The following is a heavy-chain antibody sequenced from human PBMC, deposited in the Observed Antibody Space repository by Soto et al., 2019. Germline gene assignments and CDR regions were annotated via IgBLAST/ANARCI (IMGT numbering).Heavy chain of an antibody. CDR2: IIPFIGTA. V-gene: IGHV1-69*06. CDR3: ARDMTRTVVPYFDF. D-gene: IGHD1-7*01. CDR1: GGTFSSYA. Sequence: QVQLVQSGAEVKKPGSSVTVSCKASGGTFSSYAISWVRQAPGQGLEWMGRIIPFIGTANYAQKFQGRVTITADKSTSTSYMELSSLRSEDTAVYYCARDMTRTVVPYFDFWGQGTLVTVSS. J-gene: IGHJ4*02.